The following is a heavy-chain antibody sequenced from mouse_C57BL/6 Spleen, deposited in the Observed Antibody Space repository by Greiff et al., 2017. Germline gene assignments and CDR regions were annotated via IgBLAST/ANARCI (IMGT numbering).Heavy chain of an antibody. D-gene: IGHD1-1*01. J-gene: IGHJ2*01. CDR2: LYPSDSET. CDR1: GYTFTSYW. V-gene: IGHV1-61*01. CDR3: AGRRVGSDY. Sequence: QVQLQQPGAELVRPGSSVKLSCKASGYTFTSYWMDWVKQRPGQGLEWIGNLYPSDSETPYNQKFKDKATLTVDKASSTAYMQLRSLRSEDAAFYFCAGRRVGSDYWGQGTTLTVSS.